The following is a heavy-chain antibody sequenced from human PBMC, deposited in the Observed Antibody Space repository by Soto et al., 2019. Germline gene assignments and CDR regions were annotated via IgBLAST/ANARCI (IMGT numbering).Heavy chain of an antibody. V-gene: IGHV1-69*13. Sequence: SVKVSCKASGGTFSSYAISWVRQAPGQGLEWMGGIIPIFGTANYAQKFQGRVTITADESTSTAYMELSSLRSEDTAVYYCATRTAVVITYYGMDVWGQGTTVTVSS. D-gene: IGHD3-22*01. CDR3: ATRTAVVITYYGMDV. CDR1: GGTFSSYA. CDR2: IIPIFGTA. J-gene: IGHJ6*02.